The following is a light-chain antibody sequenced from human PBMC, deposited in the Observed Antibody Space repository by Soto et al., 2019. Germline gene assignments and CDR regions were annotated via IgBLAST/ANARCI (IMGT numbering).Light chain of an antibody. CDR2: EVS. J-gene: IGLJ1*01. CDR3: SSFTSSSTLV. V-gene: IGLV2-14*01. CDR1: SSDVGGYYY. Sequence: QPALTQPASVSGSPGQSITISCTGTSSDVGGYYYVSWYQNHPGKAPKLIIYEVSNRPSGVSDRFSGSKSGNTASLTISGLQTEDEADYYCSSFTSSSTLVFGTGTKVTVL.